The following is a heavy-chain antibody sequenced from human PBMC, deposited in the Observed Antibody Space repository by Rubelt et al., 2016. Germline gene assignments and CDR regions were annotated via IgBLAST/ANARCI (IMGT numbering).Heavy chain of an antibody. D-gene: IGHD6-13*01. Sequence: QMQLQESGPGLVQPSETLSLTCTVSGGSISSYYWSWIRQPPGQGLEWIGYIYGSGSINYNPSLKSRVTMSLDTSKSQCSLTLISVTSAETAVYYCASGYGAGNSQLFDCWGQGTLVTVSS. CDR1: GGSISSYY. J-gene: IGHJ4*02. V-gene: IGHV4-59*01. CDR3: ASGYGAGNSQLFDC. CDR2: IYGSGSI.